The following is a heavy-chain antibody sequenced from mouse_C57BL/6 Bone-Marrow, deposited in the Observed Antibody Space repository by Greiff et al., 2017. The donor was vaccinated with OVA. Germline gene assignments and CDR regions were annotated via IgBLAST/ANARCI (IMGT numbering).Heavy chain of an antibody. CDR2: IDPNSGGT. V-gene: IGHV1-72*01. CDR1: GYTFISYW. J-gene: IGHJ1*03. Sequence: QVQLQQPGAELVKPGASVKLSCKASGYTFISYWMHWVKQRPGRGLERIGRIDPNSGGTKYNEKFKSKATLTVDKPSSTAYMQLSSLTSEDSAVYYCARWGWYFDVWGTGTTVTVSS. CDR3: ARWGWYFDV.